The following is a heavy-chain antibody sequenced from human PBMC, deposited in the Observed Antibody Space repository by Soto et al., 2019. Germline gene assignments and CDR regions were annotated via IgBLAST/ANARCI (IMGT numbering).Heavy chain of an antibody. J-gene: IGHJ4*02. Sequence: GGSLRLSCAASGFTFSSYAMTWVRQAPGKGLEWASAISGTGDITYYADSVKGRFTISRDNSKNTLYLQMNSLRAEDTAIYYCAKEARYSSVSTTYHFEFDYWGQGTLVTVSS. CDR3: AKEARYSSVSTTYHFEFDY. CDR1: GFTFSSYA. CDR2: ISGTGDIT. V-gene: IGHV3-23*01. D-gene: IGHD6-19*01.